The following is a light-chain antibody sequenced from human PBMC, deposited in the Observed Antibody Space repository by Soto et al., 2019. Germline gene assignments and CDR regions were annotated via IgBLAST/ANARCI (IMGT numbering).Light chain of an antibody. CDR3: CSYAGSSTSWV. V-gene: IGLV2-23*01. Sequence: QSVLTQPASASGSPGQSITISCTGTSSDVGSYNLVSWYQQHPGKAPKLMIYEGSKRPSGVSNRFSGSKSGNTASLTISGLQAEDEADYSCCSYAGSSTSWVFGGGTKLTVL. CDR2: EGS. CDR1: SSDVGSYNL. J-gene: IGLJ3*02.